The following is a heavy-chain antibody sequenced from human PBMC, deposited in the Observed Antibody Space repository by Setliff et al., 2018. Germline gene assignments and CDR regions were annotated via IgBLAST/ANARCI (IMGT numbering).Heavy chain of an antibody. D-gene: IGHD3-22*01. CDR3: ARDLPLYYYDSSGQRGRAFDI. CDR1: GYTFTSYY. V-gene: IGHV1-46*01. Sequence: ASVKVSCKASGYTFTSYYMHWVRQAPGQGLEWMGIINPSGGSTSYAQKFQGRVTMTRDTSTSTVYMELSSLKSEDTAVYYCARDLPLYYYDSSGQRGRAFDIWGQGTMVTVSS. J-gene: IGHJ3*02. CDR2: INPSGGST.